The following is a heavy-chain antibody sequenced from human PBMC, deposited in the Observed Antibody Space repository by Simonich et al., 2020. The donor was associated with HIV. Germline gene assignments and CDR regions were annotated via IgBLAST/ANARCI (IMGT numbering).Heavy chain of an antibody. J-gene: IGHJ4*02. CDR3: ARDLKLYYFDY. V-gene: IGHV3-33*01. CDR2: IWYDGSYK. D-gene: IGHD3-9*01. CDR1: GFTFSSYG. Sequence: QVQLVESGGGVVQPGRSLRLSCAASGFTFSSYGMHWVRQAPGKGLEGVALIWYDGSYKYYADSVKGRFTISRDNSKNTLFLQMNSLRADDTALYYCARDLKLYYFDYWGQGTLVTVSS.